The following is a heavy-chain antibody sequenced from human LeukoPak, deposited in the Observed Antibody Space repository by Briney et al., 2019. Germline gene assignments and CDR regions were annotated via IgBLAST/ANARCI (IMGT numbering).Heavy chain of an antibody. V-gene: IGHV3-66*01. Sequence: GGSLRLSCAASGFTVSSNYTSWVRQAPGKGLEWVSVIYSGGSTYYADSVKGRFTISRDNSKNTLYLQMNSLRAEDTAVYYCARESYYYYGMDVWGQGTTVTVSS. CDR3: ARESYYYYGMDV. J-gene: IGHJ6*02. CDR1: GFTVSSNY. CDR2: IYSGGST.